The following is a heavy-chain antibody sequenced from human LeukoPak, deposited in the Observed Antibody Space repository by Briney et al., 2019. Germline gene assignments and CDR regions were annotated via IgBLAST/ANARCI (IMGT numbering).Heavy chain of an antibody. CDR2: ISGSGDST. J-gene: IGHJ4*02. CDR1: GFTFSSYA. V-gene: IGHV3-23*01. CDR3: ARVRSSWSSFDY. Sequence: PGGSLRLSCAASGFTFSSYAMSWVRQAPGKGLEGVSAISGSGDSTYYADSVKGRFTISRDNSKNTLYLQMNSLRAEDTAVYYCARVRSSWSSFDYWGQGTLVTVSS. D-gene: IGHD6-13*01.